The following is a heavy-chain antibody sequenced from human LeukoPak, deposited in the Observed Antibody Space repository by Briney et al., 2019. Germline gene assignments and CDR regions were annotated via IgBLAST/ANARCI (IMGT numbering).Heavy chain of an antibody. CDR2: IGAGGTFT. Sequence: GGSLRLSCTAPGFTFSSYAMNWVRQAPGKGLEWVSGIGAGGTFTYYADSVKGRFTISRDNSRNTLYLQMNSLRADDTAVYYCAKDLDYTTYGYYSDYWGQGTLVTVSS. CDR1: GFTFSSYA. V-gene: IGHV3-23*01. CDR3: AKDLDYTTYGYYSDY. J-gene: IGHJ4*02. D-gene: IGHD4-11*01.